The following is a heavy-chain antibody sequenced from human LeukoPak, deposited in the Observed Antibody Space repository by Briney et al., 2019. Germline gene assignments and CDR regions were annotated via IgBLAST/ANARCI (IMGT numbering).Heavy chain of an antibody. D-gene: IGHD2-15*01. CDR2: ISSSGSVT. Sequence: GGSLRLSCAASGFMFGSFSMNWVRQAPGRGLEWVSSISSSGSVTYYADSVKGRFTVSKDNARNSLHLQMNNLAVEDTATYFCARGQPDSGGHNYSWYFDYWGQGTPVTVSS. CDR3: ARGQPDSGGHNYSWYFDY. J-gene: IGHJ4*02. CDR1: GFMFGSFS. V-gene: IGHV3-21*01.